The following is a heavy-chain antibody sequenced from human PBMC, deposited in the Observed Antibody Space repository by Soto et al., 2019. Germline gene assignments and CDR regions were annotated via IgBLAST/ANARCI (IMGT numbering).Heavy chain of an antibody. CDR2: INDDGSTT. J-gene: IGHJ4*02. CDR1: GFTSSSYW. CDR3: ARDRRFGILSDRYPDY. V-gene: IGHV3-74*01. Sequence: GGSLSLSCAASGFTSSSYWMHWVRQAPGKGLVWVSRINDDGSTTSYADSVGGRFTISRDNAKNTLYLQMNSLRAEDTAVYYCARDRRFGILSDRYPDYWGQGTLVTVSS. D-gene: IGHD3-9*01.